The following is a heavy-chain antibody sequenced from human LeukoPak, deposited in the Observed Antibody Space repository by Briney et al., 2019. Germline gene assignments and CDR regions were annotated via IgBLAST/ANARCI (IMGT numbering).Heavy chain of an antibody. CDR1: GYTFTGYY. CDR2: INPNSGGT. D-gene: IGHD5/OR15-5a*01. CDR3: ARGRWSTASASYYFDS. Sequence: PWASVKVSCKASGYTFTGYYMHWVRQAPGQGLEWMGRINPNSGGTNYAQKFQGRVTVTRDRSASTAYMELSSLRSEDTAVYYCARGRWSTASASYYFDSWGQGTLVTVS. V-gene: IGHV1-2*06. J-gene: IGHJ4*02.